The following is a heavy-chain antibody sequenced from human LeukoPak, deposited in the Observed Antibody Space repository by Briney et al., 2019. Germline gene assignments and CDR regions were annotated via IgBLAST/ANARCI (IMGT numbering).Heavy chain of an antibody. CDR1: GFTFDDYA. V-gene: IGHV3-9*01. J-gene: IGHJ4*02. CDR2: INWNSDSI. D-gene: IGHD6-13*01. Sequence: PGWSLRLSCAVSGFTFDDYAMHWVRQVPGKGLEWVSGINWNSDSIGYADSVKGRFTTSRDNSKNTLYLQMNTLRADDTAVYYCAKDHGSSDWYYFDYWGQGTLVTVSS. CDR3: AKDHGSSDWYYFDY.